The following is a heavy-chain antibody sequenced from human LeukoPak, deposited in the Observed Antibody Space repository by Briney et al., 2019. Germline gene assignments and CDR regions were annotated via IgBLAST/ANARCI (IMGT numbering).Heavy chain of an antibody. CDR3: AKVNNYDDY. Sequence: GGSLRLSCAASGFTFSSYGMHWVRQAPGKGLEWVAAISHDGNNEYYTDSVKGRFTISRDNSKNMIYLQMSSLRGEDSAVYYCAKVNNYDDYWGQGTLVTVSS. V-gene: IGHV3-30*18. CDR2: ISHDGNNE. D-gene: IGHD1/OR15-1a*01. CDR1: GFTFSSYG. J-gene: IGHJ4*02.